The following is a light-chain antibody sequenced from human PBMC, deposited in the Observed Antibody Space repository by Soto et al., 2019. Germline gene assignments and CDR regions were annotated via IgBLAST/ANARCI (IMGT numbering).Light chain of an antibody. Sequence: DIVMTQSPLSLPVTPGQPSSISCRSSQSVSSSSLDWYQQKRGQAPRLLIHDASSRATGIPERFSGSGSGTDFTITISSMETEDFEVYYCQQRRNWKVTFGHGTRLEIK. V-gene: IGKV3D-20*02. CDR3: QQRRNWKVT. CDR2: DAS. J-gene: IGKJ5*01. CDR1: QSVSSSS.